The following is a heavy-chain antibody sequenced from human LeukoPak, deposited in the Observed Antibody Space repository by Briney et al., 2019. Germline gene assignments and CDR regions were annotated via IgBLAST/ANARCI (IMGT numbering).Heavy chain of an antibody. Sequence: GGSLRLSCAASGFTVSSNYMSWVRQAPGKGLEWVSYISSSGSTIYYADSVKGRFTISRDNANNSLYLQMNSLRAEDTAVYYCARDSGYSSSWYGYYYGMDVWGQGTTVTVSS. D-gene: IGHD6-13*01. CDR3: ARDSGYSSSWYGYYYGMDV. CDR2: ISSSGSTI. CDR1: GFTVSSNY. J-gene: IGHJ6*02. V-gene: IGHV3-11*04.